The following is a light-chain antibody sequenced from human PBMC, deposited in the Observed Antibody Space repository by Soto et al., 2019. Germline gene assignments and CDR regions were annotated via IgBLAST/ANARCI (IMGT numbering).Light chain of an antibody. CDR1: QSVSSTY. V-gene: IGKV3-20*01. CDR2: GAS. J-gene: IGKJ2*01. CDR3: QQYGSSSYT. Sequence: IVLTQSAGTLSLSPGERATLSCRASQSVSSTYLAWYQQNPGQAPRLLIYGASSRATGIPDRFSGSGSGTDFTLTSSRLEHEDFAVYFCQQYGSSSYTFGQGTKLEIK.